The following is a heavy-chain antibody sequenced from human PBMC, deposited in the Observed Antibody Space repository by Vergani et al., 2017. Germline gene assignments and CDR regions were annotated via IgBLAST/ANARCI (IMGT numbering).Heavy chain of an antibody. V-gene: IGHV3-48*01. CDR1: GFSFSTSS. J-gene: IGHJ6*03. CDR2: ISGSSSTI. Sequence: EVQLVESGGALVQRGGSLRLSCAASGFSFSTSSMNWVRQAPGKGLEWVSYISGSSSTIYYADSVKGRFTISRDNAQNSLYLQMNSLRAEYTAVYYCARPNSLDMDVWGKGTPVTVSS. D-gene: IGHD4-23*01. CDR3: ARPNSLDMDV.